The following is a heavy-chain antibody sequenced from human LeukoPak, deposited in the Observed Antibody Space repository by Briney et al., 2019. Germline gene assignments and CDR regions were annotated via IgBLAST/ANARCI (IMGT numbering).Heavy chain of an antibody. CDR3: ARHSSSWYLFDY. D-gene: IGHD6-13*01. V-gene: IGHV4-39*01. CDR1: GGSISSSSYY. CDR2: IYYSGST. J-gene: IGHJ4*02. Sequence: PSETLSLTCTVSGGSISSSSYYWGWIRQPPGKGLEWIGSIYYSGSTYYNPSLKSRVTISVDTSKNQFSLKPSSVTAADTAVYYCARHSSSWYLFDYWGQGTLVTVSS.